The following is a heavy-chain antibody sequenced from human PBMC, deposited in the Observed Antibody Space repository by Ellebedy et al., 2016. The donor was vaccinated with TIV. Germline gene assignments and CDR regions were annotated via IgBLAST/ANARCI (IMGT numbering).Heavy chain of an antibody. J-gene: IGHJ4*02. CDR3: ARATAGFDY. V-gene: IGHV3-11*01. D-gene: IGHD1-1*01. CDR2: ISSSGGTTI. CDR1: GFTFSDYY. Sequence: PGGSLRLSCVASGFTFSDYYMSWIRQAPGKGLEWVSYISSSGGTTISYAESVKGRFTVSRDDAQNSLYLQMNSLRVEDTAVYYCARATAGFDYWGQGTLVTVSS.